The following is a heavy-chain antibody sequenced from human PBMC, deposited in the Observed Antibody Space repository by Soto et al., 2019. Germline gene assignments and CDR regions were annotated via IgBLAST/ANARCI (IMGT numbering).Heavy chain of an antibody. CDR2: VYYRGTT. D-gene: IGHD3-22*01. Sequence: SEALSVTCTVAGGSINNDDCYWSWIRQTPGKGLEWSGYVYYRGTTDYIPSLRSRLSMSIDKSQNQFTLKLNSVTAADTATYYCARMSYFYDKWYFDLWGRGTLVTVSS. J-gene: IGHJ2*01. V-gene: IGHV4-30-4*01. CDR1: GGSINNDDCY. CDR3: ARMSYFYDKWYFDL.